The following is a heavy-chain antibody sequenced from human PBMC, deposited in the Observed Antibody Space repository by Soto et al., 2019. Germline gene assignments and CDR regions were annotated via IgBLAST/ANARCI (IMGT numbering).Heavy chain of an antibody. CDR1: GYTFTSYY. V-gene: IGHV1-46*01. CDR2: INPSGGST. Sequence: ASVKVSCKASGYTFTSYYMHWVRQAPGQGLEWMGIINPSGGSTSYAQKFQGRVTMTRDTSTSTVYMELSSLRSEDTAVYYCASEITMVRGVIGFDYWGQGTLATVSS. J-gene: IGHJ4*02. CDR3: ASEITMVRGVIGFDY. D-gene: IGHD3-10*01.